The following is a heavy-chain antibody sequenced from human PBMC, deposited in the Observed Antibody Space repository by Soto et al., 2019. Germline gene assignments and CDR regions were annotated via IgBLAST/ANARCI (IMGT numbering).Heavy chain of an antibody. CDR3: ARRTGSYYFDQ. Sequence: PSETLSLTCTVSGGSISSYYWSWIRQPPGKGLEWIGYIYYSGSTNYNPSLKSRVTISVDTSKNQSSLTLSLATAADTAVYYCARRTGSYYFDQWGQGTLVTVSS. V-gene: IGHV4-59*08. D-gene: IGHD1-26*01. CDR2: IYYSGST. CDR1: GGSISSYY. J-gene: IGHJ4*02.